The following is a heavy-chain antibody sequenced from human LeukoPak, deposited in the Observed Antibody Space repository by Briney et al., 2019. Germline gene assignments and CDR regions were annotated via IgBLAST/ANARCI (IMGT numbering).Heavy chain of an antibody. CDR3: ARDKRTSIAESGTFDY. V-gene: IGHV3-23*01. J-gene: IGHJ4*02. CDR1: GFTFSSYA. Sequence: RPGGSLRLSCAASGFTFSSYAMSWVRQAPGKGLEWVSAISGSGGSTYYADSVKGQFTISRDKFKNTLYVQMNSLRAEDTAVYYCARDKRTSIAESGTFDYWGQGTLVTVSS. D-gene: IGHD6-13*01. CDR2: ISGSGGST.